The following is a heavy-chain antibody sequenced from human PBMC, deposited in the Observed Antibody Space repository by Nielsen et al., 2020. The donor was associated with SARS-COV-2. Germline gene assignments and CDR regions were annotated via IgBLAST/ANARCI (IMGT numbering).Heavy chain of an antibody. CDR2: ITSSSNTI. D-gene: IGHD1-26*01. J-gene: IGHJ4*02. CDR3: AKISGSQRHYFDF. V-gene: IGHV3-48*01. Sequence: GGSLRLSCAASGFTFSSYSMNWVRQAPGKGLEWVAYITSSSNTIYYADSVKGRFTISRDNSKNTLYLQLSSLRAEDTAVFYCAKISGSQRHYFDFWGQGALVTVSS. CDR1: GFTFSSYS.